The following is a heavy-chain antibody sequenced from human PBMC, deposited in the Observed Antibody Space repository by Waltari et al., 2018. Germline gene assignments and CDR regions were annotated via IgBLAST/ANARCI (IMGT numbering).Heavy chain of an antibody. J-gene: IGHJ6*03. CDR2: INPNSGGT. V-gene: IGHV1-2*06. Sequence: QVQLVQSGAEVKKPGASVKVSCKASGYTFTGYYMHWVRQAPGQGLEWMGRINPNSGGTNYAQKFQGRVTMTRDTSISTAYMELSRLRSDDTAVYYCARGVSGSYFRNYYYYYMDVWGKGTTVTVSS. CDR3: ARGVSGSYFRNYYYYYMDV. D-gene: IGHD1-26*01. CDR1: GYTFTGYY.